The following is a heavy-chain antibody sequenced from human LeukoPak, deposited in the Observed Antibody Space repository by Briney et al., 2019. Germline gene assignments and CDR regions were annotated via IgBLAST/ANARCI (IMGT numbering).Heavy chain of an antibody. CDR2: INPNSGGT. J-gene: IGHJ4*02. Sequence: ASVKVSCKASGNTFTNYNIHWVRQAPGQGLEWMGWINPNSGGTNYAQKFQGRVTMTRDTSISTAYMELSRLRSDDTAVYYCARGRSFGESPEIIDYWGQGTLVTVSS. CDR1: GNTFTNYN. D-gene: IGHD3-10*01. CDR3: ARGRSFGESPEIIDY. V-gene: IGHV1-2*02.